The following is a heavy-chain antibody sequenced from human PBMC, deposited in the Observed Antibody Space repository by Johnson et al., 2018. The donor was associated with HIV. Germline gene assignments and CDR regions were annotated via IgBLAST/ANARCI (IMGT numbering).Heavy chain of an antibody. Sequence: EVQLVESGGGLVQPGGSLRLSCAASGFIYDDYAMHWVRQAPGKGLEWVSGISWNSGSIGYADSVKGRFTISRDNAKNSLYLQMNSLRAEDTALYYCAKDILAGGIAGRQGPGFGRGAFDIWGQGTMVTVSS. CDR2: ISWNSGSI. D-gene: IGHD6-6*01. J-gene: IGHJ3*02. V-gene: IGHV3-9*01. CDR1: GFIYDDYA. CDR3: AKDILAGGIAGRQGPGFGRGAFDI.